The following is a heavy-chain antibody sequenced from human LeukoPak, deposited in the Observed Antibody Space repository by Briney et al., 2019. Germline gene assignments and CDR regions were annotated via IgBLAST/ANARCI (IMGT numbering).Heavy chain of an antibody. CDR3: ARPGFVSGGYYPWFDP. CDR2: IIPIFGTA. D-gene: IGHD1-26*01. Sequence: SVKVSCKASGGTFSSYAISWVRQAPGQGLEWMGGIIPIFGTANYAQKFQGRVTITTDESTSTAYMELSSLRSEDAAVYYCARPGFVSGGYYPWFDPWGKEPWSPSPQ. CDR1: GGTFSSYA. J-gene: IGHJ5*01. V-gene: IGHV1-69*05.